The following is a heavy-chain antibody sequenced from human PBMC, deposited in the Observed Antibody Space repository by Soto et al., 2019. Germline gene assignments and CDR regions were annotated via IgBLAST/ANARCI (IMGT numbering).Heavy chain of an antibody. CDR3: ARDLIVARYYFDY. CDR2: INPRGGST. Sequence: VRQAPGQGLEWMGIINPRGGSTTYAQKFQGRVTLTSDTSTSTAYMELSRLRSEDTAVYFCARDLIVARYYFDYWGQGTPVTVSS. V-gene: IGHV1-46*01. D-gene: IGHD6-6*01. J-gene: IGHJ4*02.